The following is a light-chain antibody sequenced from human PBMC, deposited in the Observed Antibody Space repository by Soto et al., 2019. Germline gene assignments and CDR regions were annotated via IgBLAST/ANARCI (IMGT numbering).Light chain of an antibody. CDR3: QQYNNWPPRT. CDR1: QSISNS. CDR2: GAS. J-gene: IGKJ2*01. V-gene: IGKV3-15*01. Sequence: EIDMTQSPASLSVSPGETATLSSRYSQSISNSLAWYQQKPGQAPSLLIYGASTRSTGIPARFSGSGSGTEFTLTISSLQSEDSALYYCQQYNNWPPRTFGQGTKLEIK.